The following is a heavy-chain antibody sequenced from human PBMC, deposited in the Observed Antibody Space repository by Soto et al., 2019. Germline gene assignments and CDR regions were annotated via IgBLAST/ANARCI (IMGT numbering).Heavy chain of an antibody. Sequence: GGSRRLSWGASGFTFSSYAMSWVRQAPGKGLEWVSAIGGSDGRPYYADSVKGRFAISRDNSKNTLFLQMSSLRAEDSAVYYCAKSSHLYVVPAAVYFDDWGQGTLVTVSS. CDR1: GFTFSSYA. D-gene: IGHD2-2*01. CDR3: AKSSHLYVVPAAVYFDD. CDR2: IGGSDGRP. J-gene: IGHJ4*02. V-gene: IGHV3-23*01.